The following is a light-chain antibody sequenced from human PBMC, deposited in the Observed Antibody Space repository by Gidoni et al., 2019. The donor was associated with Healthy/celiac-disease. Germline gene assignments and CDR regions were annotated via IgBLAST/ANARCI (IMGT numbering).Light chain of an antibody. CDR3: QQHNNWPPFT. J-gene: IGKJ4*01. Sequence: EIVMTQSPATLSVSPGERATLYYRASQSVSSNLAWYQQKPGQAPRLLIYGASTRSTGIPARFSGSGSGTEFTLTISSLQSEDFVVYYCQQHNNWPPFTFXGXTKVEIK. CDR2: GAS. CDR1: QSVSSN. V-gene: IGKV3-15*01.